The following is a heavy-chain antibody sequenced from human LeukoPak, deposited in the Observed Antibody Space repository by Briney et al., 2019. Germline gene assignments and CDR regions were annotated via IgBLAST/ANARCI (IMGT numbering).Heavy chain of an antibody. CDR1: GGSISSGGYY. V-gene: IGHV4-30-2*01. CDR3: ARSIESVVAELSYMDV. J-gene: IGHJ6*03. Sequence: SETLSLTCTVSGGSISSGGYYWSWIRQPPGKGLEWIGYIYHSGSTYYNPSLKSRVTISVDRSKNQFSPKLSSVTAADTAVYYYARSIESVVAELSYMDVWGKGTTVTVSS. CDR2: IYHSGST. D-gene: IGHD2-15*01.